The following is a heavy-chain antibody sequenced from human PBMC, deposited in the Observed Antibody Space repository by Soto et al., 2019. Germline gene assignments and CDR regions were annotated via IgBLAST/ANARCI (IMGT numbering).Heavy chain of an antibody. Sequence: GESLKICCKGPGYSFTSYWISLGRQRPGKGPGWGGRIDPSGSYKNYSPFLEGHVTIPAEKSISTAYLQWSSLKASDAAMYYCARLPPIGGYDSYYYYGMDVWGQGTTVTVSS. CDR3: ARLPPIGGYDSYYYYGMDV. D-gene: IGHD5-12*01. V-gene: IGHV5-10-1*01. CDR2: IDPSGSYK. CDR1: GYSFTSYW. J-gene: IGHJ6*02.